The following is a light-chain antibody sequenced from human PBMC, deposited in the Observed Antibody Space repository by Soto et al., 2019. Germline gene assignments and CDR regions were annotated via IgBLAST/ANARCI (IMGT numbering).Light chain of an antibody. CDR1: QTISSW. CDR2: KAP. Sequence: DIQMTQSPSTLSGSVGDIVIITFRASQTISSWLAWYQQKPGKAPKLLIYKAPTLKSGVPSRFSGSGSGTEITLTISSLQPDDFATYYCQHYNSYSEAFGQGTKVDIK. V-gene: IGKV1-5*03. J-gene: IGKJ1*01. CDR3: QHYNSYSEA.